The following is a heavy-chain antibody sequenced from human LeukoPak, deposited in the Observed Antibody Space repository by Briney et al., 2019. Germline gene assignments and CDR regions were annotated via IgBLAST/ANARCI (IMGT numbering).Heavy chain of an antibody. CDR3: AKDNRRHYTSGPNPDSLH. V-gene: IGHV3-21*04. J-gene: IGHJ4*02. Sequence: PGGSLRLSCEASGFTFSSYSMNWVRQAPGKGLEWVSSISSSSSYIYYADSVKGRFTISRDNAKNSLYLQMNSLRVEDTAFYYCAKDNRRHYTSGPNPDSLHWGQGALVTVSS. CDR1: GFTFSSYS. CDR2: ISSSSSYI. D-gene: IGHD6-19*01.